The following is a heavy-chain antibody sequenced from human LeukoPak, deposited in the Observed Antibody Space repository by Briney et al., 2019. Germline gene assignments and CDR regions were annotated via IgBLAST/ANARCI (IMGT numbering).Heavy chain of an antibody. V-gene: IGHV1-18*01. CDR1: GYTFTSYG. CDR2: ISAYNGNT. Sequence: GASVKVSCKASGYTFTSYGISWVRQAPGQGLEWMGWISAYNGNTNYAQKLQGRVTMTTDTSTSTAYTELRSLRSDDTAVYYCARDDILTGSNFDAFDIWGQGTMVTVSS. J-gene: IGHJ3*02. CDR3: ARDDILTGSNFDAFDI. D-gene: IGHD3-9*01.